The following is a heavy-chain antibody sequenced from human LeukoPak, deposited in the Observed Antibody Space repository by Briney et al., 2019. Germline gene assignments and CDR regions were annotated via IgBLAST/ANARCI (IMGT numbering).Heavy chain of an antibody. J-gene: IGHJ3*02. V-gene: IGHV4-30-4*08. CDR2: IYYSGST. CDR3: ARDPKLGYCSSTSCYTDAFDI. Sequence: SETLSLTCTVSGGSISSGDYYWSWIRQPPGKGLEWIGYIYYSGSTYYNPSLKSRVAISVDTSKNQFSLKLSSVTAADTAVYYCARDPKLGYCSSTSCYTDAFDIWGQGTMVTVSS. CDR1: GGSISSGDYY. D-gene: IGHD2-2*02.